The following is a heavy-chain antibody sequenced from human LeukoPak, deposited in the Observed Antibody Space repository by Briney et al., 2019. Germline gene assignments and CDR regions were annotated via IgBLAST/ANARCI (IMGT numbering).Heavy chain of an antibody. Sequence: PSETLSLTCTVSGASVSNNNYYWVWIRQSPGKGLEWIASIYYSGNTYYNPSLKSRVTISVDTSKNQFSLKLSSVTAADTAVYYCARLRYSSSWYFSYYYYMDVWGKGTTVTVSS. CDR2: IYYSGNT. CDR3: ARLRYSSSWYFSYYYYMDV. V-gene: IGHV4-39*07. J-gene: IGHJ6*03. D-gene: IGHD6-13*01. CDR1: GASVSNNNYY.